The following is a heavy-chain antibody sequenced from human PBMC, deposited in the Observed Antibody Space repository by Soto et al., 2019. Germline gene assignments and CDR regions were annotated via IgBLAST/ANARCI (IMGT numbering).Heavy chain of an antibody. V-gene: IGHV4-59*01. J-gene: IGHJ3*02. D-gene: IGHD3-16*02. CDR2: IYYSGST. CDR1: GGSISSYY. Sequence: SETLSLTCTVSGGSISSYYWSWIRQPPGKGLKWIGYIYYSGSTNYNPSLKSRVTISVDTSKNQFSLKLSSVTAADTAVYYCARSGTFGGVIVESAFDIWGQGTMVTVSS. CDR3: ARSGTFGGVIVESAFDI.